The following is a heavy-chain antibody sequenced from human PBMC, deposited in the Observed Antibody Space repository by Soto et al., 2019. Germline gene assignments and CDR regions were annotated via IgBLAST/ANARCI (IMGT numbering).Heavy chain of an antibody. V-gene: IGHV3-30-3*01. D-gene: IGHD1-7*01. CDR3: ASGLGGTTN. CDR2: ISYDGSNK. CDR1: GFTFSSYA. Sequence: QVQLVESGGGVVQPGRSPRLSCAASGFTFSSYAMHWVRQAPGKGLEWVAVISYDGSNKYYADSVKGRFTISRDNSKNTLYLQMNSLRAEDTAVYYCASGLGGTTNWGQGTLVTVSS. J-gene: IGHJ4*02.